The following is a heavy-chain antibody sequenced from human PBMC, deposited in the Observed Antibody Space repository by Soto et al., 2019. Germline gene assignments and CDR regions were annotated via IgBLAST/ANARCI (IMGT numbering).Heavy chain of an antibody. Sequence: PGGSLRLSCSASGSTFSSYAMHCVRQAPGKGLEYVSAISSNGGSTYYADSVKGRFTISRDNSKNTLYLQMSSLRAEDTAVYYCVKSTIVVVPAARGSYYYYGMDVWGQGTTVTVSS. D-gene: IGHD2-2*01. CDR2: ISSNGGST. CDR1: GSTFSSYA. CDR3: VKSTIVVVPAARGSYYYYGMDV. V-gene: IGHV3-64D*06. J-gene: IGHJ6*02.